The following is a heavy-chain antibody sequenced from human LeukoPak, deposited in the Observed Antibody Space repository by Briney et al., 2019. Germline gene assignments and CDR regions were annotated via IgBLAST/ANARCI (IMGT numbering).Heavy chain of an antibody. D-gene: IGHD1-26*01. CDR2: INHSGST. Sequence: SETLSLTCAVYGGSFSGYYWSWIRQPPGKGLEWIGEINHSGSTYYNPSLKSRVTISVDTSKNQFSLKLSSVTAADTAVYYCARDSIWRWEAIGMDVWGKGTTVTASS. CDR3: ARDSIWRWEAIGMDV. V-gene: IGHV4-34*01. CDR1: GGSFSGYY. J-gene: IGHJ6*04.